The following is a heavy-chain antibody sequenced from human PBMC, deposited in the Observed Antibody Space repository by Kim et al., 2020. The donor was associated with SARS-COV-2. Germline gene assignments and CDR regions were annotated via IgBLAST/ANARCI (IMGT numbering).Heavy chain of an antibody. Sequence: GGSLRLSCATSGFNFDDYGMHWVRQAPGKGLEWVALISKDGTRRHYADSVRGRFTISRDNSENTLDLQMNSLGTEDTAVYYCAKDRATWLQYVSDYWGQGTLVTVSA. J-gene: IGHJ4*02. D-gene: IGHD5-12*01. CDR1: GFNFDDYG. CDR2: ISKDGTRR. CDR3: AKDRATWLQYVSDY. V-gene: IGHV3-30*18.